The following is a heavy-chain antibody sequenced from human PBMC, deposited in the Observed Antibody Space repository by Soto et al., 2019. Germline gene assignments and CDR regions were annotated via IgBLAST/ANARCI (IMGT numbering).Heavy chain of an antibody. D-gene: IGHD2-2*01. V-gene: IGHV4-31*03. CDR2: IYHSGST. CDR3: ARVSDVPTASNWFDP. CDR1: GDSISRGGYY. J-gene: IGHJ5*02. Sequence: TSETLSLTCTVSGDSISRGGYYWSWIRQHPGKGLEWIGYIYHSGSTCYNPSLKSRALISVDTSKNQFSLELTSVTAADTAVYYCARVSDVPTASNWFDPWGQGTLVTVSS.